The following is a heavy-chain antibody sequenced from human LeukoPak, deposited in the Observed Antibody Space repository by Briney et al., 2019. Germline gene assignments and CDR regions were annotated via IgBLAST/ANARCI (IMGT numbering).Heavy chain of an antibody. CDR2: IYSDGST. J-gene: IGHJ4*02. V-gene: IGHV3-53*01. CDR1: GFTVSSNY. CDR3: ARERGRGRDSPWFDY. Sequence: QPGGSLRLSCAASGFTVSSNYMSWVRQAPGKGLEWVSVIYSDGSTYYADSVKGRFTISRDNSKNTLDLQMTGLRAGDTAVYYCARERGRGRDSPWFDYWGQGTLVTVSS. D-gene: IGHD1-26*01.